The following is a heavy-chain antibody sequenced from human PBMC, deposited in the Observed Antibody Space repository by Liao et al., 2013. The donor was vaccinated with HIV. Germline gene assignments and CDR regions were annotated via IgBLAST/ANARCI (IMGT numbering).Heavy chain of an antibody. CDR2: IYTSGST. V-gene: IGHV4-61*02. CDR3: ARSMLLRPNWFDP. J-gene: IGHJ5*02. D-gene: IGHD2-15*01. Sequence: QVQLQESGPGLVKPSQTLSLTCTVSGGSISSGSYYWSWIRQPAGKGLEWIGRIYTSGSTNYNPSLKSRVTISVDTSKNQFSLKLSSVTAADTAVYYCARSMLLRPNWFDPWGQGTPGSPSPQ. CDR1: GGSISSGSYY.